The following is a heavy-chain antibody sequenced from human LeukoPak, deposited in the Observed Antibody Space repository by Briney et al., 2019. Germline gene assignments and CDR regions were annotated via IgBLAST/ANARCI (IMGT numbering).Heavy chain of an antibody. Sequence: PVASVKVSCKASGYSFTNYDINWVRQATGQGLEWMGWMNPNSGNTGYAQKFQGRVTITRNTSISTAYMELSSLRSEDTAVYYCAATPDLDYYDSSGYYLDYWGQGTLVTVSS. J-gene: IGHJ4*02. D-gene: IGHD3-22*01. V-gene: IGHV1-8*03. CDR2: MNPNSGNT. CDR1: GYSFTNYD. CDR3: AATPDLDYYDSSGYYLDY.